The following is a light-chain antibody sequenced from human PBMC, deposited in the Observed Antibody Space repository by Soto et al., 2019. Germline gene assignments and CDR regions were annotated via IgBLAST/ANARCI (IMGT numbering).Light chain of an antibody. V-gene: IGKV3D-15*01. Sequence: EMVMTQSPATLAGSPVERATLCCRPSQSVNSKYLAWYQQKPGQAPRLLIYGISKRATDIPDRFSGSVSGTEGTITISSLKTEDVATYDCQQHGQWPITFGQGTRLEIK. J-gene: IGKJ5*01. CDR2: GIS. CDR1: QSVNSKY. CDR3: QQHGQWPIT.